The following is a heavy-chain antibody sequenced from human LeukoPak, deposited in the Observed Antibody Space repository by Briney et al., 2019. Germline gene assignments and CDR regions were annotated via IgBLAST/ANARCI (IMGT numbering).Heavy chain of an antibody. J-gene: IGHJ4*02. V-gene: IGHV1-69*05. CDR1: GGTFSSYA. Sequence: ASVKVSYKASGGTFSSYAISWVRQAPGQGLEWMGGIIPIFGTANYAQKFQGRVTITTDESTSTAYMELSSLRSEDKAVYYCARVRETDLDYWGQGTLVTVSS. CDR3: ARVRETDLDY. CDR2: IIPIFGTA.